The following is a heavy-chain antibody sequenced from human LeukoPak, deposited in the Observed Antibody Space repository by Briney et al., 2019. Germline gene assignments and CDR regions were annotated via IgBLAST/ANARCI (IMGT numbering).Heavy chain of an antibody. CDR3: ARLVGATTRAFDY. J-gene: IGHJ4*02. CDR2: IYTSGST. D-gene: IGHD1-26*01. Sequence: SQTLSLTCTVSGGSISSGSYYWSWIRQPAGKGLEWIGRIYTSGSTNYNPSLKSRVTISVDTSKNQFSLKLSSVTAADTAVYYCARLVGATTRAFDYWGQGTLVTVSS. V-gene: IGHV4-61*02. CDR1: GGSISSGSYY.